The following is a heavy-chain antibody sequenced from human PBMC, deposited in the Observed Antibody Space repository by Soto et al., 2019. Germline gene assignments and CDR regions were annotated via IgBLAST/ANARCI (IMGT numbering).Heavy chain of an antibody. D-gene: IGHD3-3*01. Sequence: QVHLVESGGGVVQPGGSLRLSCAVSGFSFSNFPVHWFRQAPGKGLEWVAVMSFDGITTYYADSVKGRFTVSRDNSQNTLYLRVNSLRDEDTAVYFCAREGPDDSRSSWHFDYWGQGTLVTVSS. V-gene: IGHV3-30-3*01. CDR2: MSFDGITT. CDR3: AREGPDDSRSSWHFDY. CDR1: GFSFSNFP. J-gene: IGHJ4*02.